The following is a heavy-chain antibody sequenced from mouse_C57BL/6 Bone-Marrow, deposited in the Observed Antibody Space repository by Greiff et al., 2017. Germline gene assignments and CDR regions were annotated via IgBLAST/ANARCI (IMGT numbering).Heavy chain of an antibody. D-gene: IGHD1-1*01. J-gene: IGHJ4*01. V-gene: IGHV5-9*01. Sequence: EVQLVESGGGLVKPGGSLKLSCAASGFTFSSYTMSWVRQTPEKRLEWVATISGGGGNTYYPDSVKGRFTISRDNAKNTLYLQMSSLRSEDTALYYCARPVYGSSEDAMDYWGQGTSVTVSS. CDR2: ISGGGGNT. CDR3: ARPVYGSSEDAMDY. CDR1: GFTFSSYT.